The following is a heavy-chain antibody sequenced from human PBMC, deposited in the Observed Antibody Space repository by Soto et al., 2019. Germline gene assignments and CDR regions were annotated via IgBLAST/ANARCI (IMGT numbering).Heavy chain of an antibody. CDR1: GFTFSSYS. J-gene: IGHJ4*02. Sequence: GGSLSLSCAASGFTFSSYSMNWVRQAPGKGLEGVSSISSSSSYIYYADSVKGRFTISRDNAKNSLYLQMNSLRAEDKAVYYCAREAVVPDGAEFYYWGQGTLVTVSS. CDR3: AREAVVPDGAEFYY. D-gene: IGHD2-2*01. CDR2: ISSSSSYI. V-gene: IGHV3-21*01.